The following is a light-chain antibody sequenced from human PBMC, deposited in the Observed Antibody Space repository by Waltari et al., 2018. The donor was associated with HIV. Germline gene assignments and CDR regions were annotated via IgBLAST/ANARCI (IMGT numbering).Light chain of an antibody. V-gene: IGKV3-11*01. CDR3: QQRSSWHPNT. CDR2: GAS. J-gene: IGKJ2*01. Sequence: EIVLTQSPATLSLSPGERATLSCRASQSVSSYLAWYQQKPGQAPRLLIYGASNRATGIPARFSGSGSGTDFTLTISSLEPEDFAVYYCQQRSSWHPNTFGQGTKLEIK. CDR1: QSVSSY.